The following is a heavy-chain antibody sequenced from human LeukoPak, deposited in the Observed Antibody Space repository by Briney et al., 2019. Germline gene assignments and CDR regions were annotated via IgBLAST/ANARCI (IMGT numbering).Heavy chain of an antibody. D-gene: IGHD6-13*01. J-gene: IGHJ4*02. CDR1: GFFFSNYC. Sequence: GGSLRLSCAASGFFFSNYCMSWVRQAPGKGLEWVSAISGSGGSTYYADSVKGRFTISRDNSKNTLYLQMNSLRAEDTAVYYCAKRKGIAAAVDFDYWGQGTLVTVSS. V-gene: IGHV3-23*01. CDR3: AKRKGIAAAVDFDY. CDR2: ISGSGGST.